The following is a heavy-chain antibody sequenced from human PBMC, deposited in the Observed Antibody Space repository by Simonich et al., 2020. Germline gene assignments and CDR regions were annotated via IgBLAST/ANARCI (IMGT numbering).Heavy chain of an antibody. V-gene: IGHV4-34*01. CDR1: GGSFSGYY. CDR3: ARCGLVNYDILTGYHNWFDP. Sequence: QVQLQQWGAGLLKPSETLSLTCAVYGGSFSGYYWSWIRQPPGKGLGRIGEINHSGSTQYTPPRNSRVTVSVDTSQNQFSRKLSSVTAADTAVYYCARCGLVNYDILTGYHNWFDPWGQGTRVTVAS. CDR2: INHSGST. J-gene: IGHJ5*02. D-gene: IGHD3-9*01.